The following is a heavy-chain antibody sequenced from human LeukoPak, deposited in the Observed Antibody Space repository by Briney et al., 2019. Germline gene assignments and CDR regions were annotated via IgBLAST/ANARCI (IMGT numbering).Heavy chain of an antibody. V-gene: IGHV4-34*01. J-gene: IGHJ4*02. CDR1: GGSFSGYY. Sequence: PSETLSLTCAVYGGSFSGYYWSWIRQPPGKGLEWIGEINHSGSTNYNPSLKSRVTISVDTSKNQFSLKLSSVTAADTAVYYCARSMIAAAAHFDYWGQGTLVTVSS. CDR2: INHSGST. CDR3: ARSMIAAAAHFDY. D-gene: IGHD6-13*01.